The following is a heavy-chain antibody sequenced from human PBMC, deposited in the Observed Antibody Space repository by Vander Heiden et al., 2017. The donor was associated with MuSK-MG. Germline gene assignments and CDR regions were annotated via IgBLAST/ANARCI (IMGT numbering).Heavy chain of an antibody. Sequence: EVQLVQSGAEAKKPGESLKISWTGPGYSLTSHWIGCVRRRPGKGLEWMEIIYPGDSDTRYSPSFQGQVTISADKSISTAYLQWSSLKASDTAMYDCARLYAFHAFDIWGQGTMVTVSS. CDR2: IYPGDSDT. J-gene: IGHJ3*02. V-gene: IGHV5-51*01. CDR3: ARLYAFHAFDI. D-gene: IGHD2-8*01. CDR1: GYSLTSHW.